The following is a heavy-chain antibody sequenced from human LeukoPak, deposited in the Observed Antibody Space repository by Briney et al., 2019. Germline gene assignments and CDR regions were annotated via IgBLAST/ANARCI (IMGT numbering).Heavy chain of an antibody. CDR2: IYPGDSDT. J-gene: IGHJ6*03. V-gene: IGHV5-51*01. CDR1: GYSFTSYW. D-gene: IGHD3-10*01. Sequence: GESLKISCKDSGYSFTSYWIGWVRQMPGKGLEWIGIIYPGDSDTRYSPSFQGQVTISADKSISTAYLQWSSLKASDTAMYYCAKADYYGSGSNYYYMDLWGKGTTVTVSS. CDR3: AKADYYGSGSNYYYMDL.